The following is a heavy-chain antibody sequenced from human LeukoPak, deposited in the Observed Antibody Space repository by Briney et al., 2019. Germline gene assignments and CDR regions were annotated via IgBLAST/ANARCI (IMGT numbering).Heavy chain of an antibody. V-gene: IGHV4-30-2*01. Sequence: PSETLSLTCAVSGGSISSGGYSWSWIRQPPGKGLEWIGYIYHSGSTYYNPSLKSRVTISVDRSKNQFSLKLSSVTAADTAVYYCARDQSLAAAVNWFDPWGQGTLVTVSS. CDR3: ARDQSLAAAVNWFDP. CDR1: GGSISSGGYS. CDR2: IYHSGST. D-gene: IGHD6-13*01. J-gene: IGHJ5*02.